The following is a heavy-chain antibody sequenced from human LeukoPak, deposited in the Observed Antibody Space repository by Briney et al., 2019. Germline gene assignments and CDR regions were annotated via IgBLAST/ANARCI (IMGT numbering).Heavy chain of an antibody. CDR3: ARGGRYCSGGSCYHVAFDI. CDR2: IYHSGST. J-gene: IGHJ3*02. CDR1: GGSISSSNW. Sequence: SGTLSLTCAVSGGSISSSNWWSWVRQPPGKGLEWIGEIYHSGSTNYNPSLKSRVTISVDKSKSQFSLKLSSVTAADTAVYYCARGGRYCSGGSCYHVAFDIWGQGTMVTVSS. D-gene: IGHD2-15*01. V-gene: IGHV4-4*02.